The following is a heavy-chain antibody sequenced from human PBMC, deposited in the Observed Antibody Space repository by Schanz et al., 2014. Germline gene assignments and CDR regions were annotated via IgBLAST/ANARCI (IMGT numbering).Heavy chain of an antibody. CDR2: ITYNGGTI. D-gene: IGHD5-12*01. CDR1: GITFSSHS. Sequence: EVQLVESGGGLVKPGGSLRLSCAASGITFSSHSFNWVRQAPGKGLEWISYITYNGGTIYYADSVKGRFTISRDNAKNTLYLQLNSLRAEDTAVYYCARDFHGYGPHLDYWGQGSLVTVSS. V-gene: IGHV3-48*01. J-gene: IGHJ4*02. CDR3: ARDFHGYGPHLDY.